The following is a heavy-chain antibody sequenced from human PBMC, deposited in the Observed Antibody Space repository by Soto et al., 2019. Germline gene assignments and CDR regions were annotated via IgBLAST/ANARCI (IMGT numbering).Heavy chain of an antibody. J-gene: IGHJ6*03. V-gene: IGHV6-1*01. CDR2: TYYRSRCYN. CDR3: AGTTSLQWYYMDV. Sequence: SQTLSLTYAISVDRDSRNNAAWDSSTQSTSRGFEWLGRTYYRSRCYNDYAVSVKSRITVNPDISKNQFSLHLNSVTPVDTAVYYCAGTTSLQWYYMDVWDKGTTVTVSS. CDR1: VDRDSRNNAA. D-gene: IGHD1-7*01.